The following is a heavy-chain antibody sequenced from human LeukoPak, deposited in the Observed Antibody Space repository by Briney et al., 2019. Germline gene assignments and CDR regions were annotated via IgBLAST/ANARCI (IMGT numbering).Heavy chain of an antibody. CDR3: ARAGAPLNNWFDP. CDR2: INPNNGAT. Sequence: ASVKVSCKASGYTFTGYYMHWVRLAPGQGLEWMGWINPNNGATNCAQTFQGRVTMTRDTSISTAYMELSRLRSDDTAVYYCARAGAPLNNWFDPWGQGTLVSVSS. J-gene: IGHJ5*02. CDR1: GYTFTGYY. V-gene: IGHV1-2*02.